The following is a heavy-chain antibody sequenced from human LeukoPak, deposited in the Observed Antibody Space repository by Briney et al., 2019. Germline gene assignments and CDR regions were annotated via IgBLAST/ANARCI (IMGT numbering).Heavy chain of an antibody. CDR3: ARGGPTVDY. CDR1: GFTFSCYS. Sequence: GGSLRLSCAASGFTFSCYSMSWVRQAPGKGLEWVSSISGSGGRIDYADSVKGRFTISRDNAKNSLYLQMNSLRAEDTAVYYCARGGPTVDYWGQGTLVTVSS. D-gene: IGHD1-14*01. J-gene: IGHJ4*02. V-gene: IGHV3-23*01. CDR2: ISGSGGRI.